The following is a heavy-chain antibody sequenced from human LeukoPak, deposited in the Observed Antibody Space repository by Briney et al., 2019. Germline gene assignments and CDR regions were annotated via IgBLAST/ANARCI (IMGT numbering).Heavy chain of an antibody. CDR2: INPNSGGT. V-gene: IGHV1-2*02. CDR1: GYTFTGYY. D-gene: IGHD5-18*01. Sequence: ASVKVSCKASGYTFTGYYMHWVRQAPGQGLEWMGWINPNSGGTNYAQKFQGRVTMTRDTSISTAYMELRSLRSDDTAVYYCARDPQLYYYYMDVWGKGTTVTVSS. CDR3: ARDPQLYYYYMDV. J-gene: IGHJ6*03.